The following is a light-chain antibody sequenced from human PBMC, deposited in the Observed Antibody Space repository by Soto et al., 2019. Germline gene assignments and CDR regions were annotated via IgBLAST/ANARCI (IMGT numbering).Light chain of an antibody. Sequence: QSVLTQPASVSGSPGQSITISCTGTSSDVGGYNYVSWYQQHPGKAPKLMIYEVSYRPSGVSNRFSGSKSGTTASLTISGLQAEDEGDFYCSSYTSSRSLIFGGGTKLTVL. J-gene: IGLJ2*01. CDR3: SSYTSSRSLI. V-gene: IGLV2-14*01. CDR2: EVS. CDR1: SSDVGGYNY.